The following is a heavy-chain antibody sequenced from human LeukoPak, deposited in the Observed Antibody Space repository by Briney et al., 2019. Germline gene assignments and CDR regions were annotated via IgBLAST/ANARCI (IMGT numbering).Heavy chain of an antibody. CDR3: ARDGSPSGYGGNSGVGHYYYYYMDV. D-gene: IGHD4-23*01. Sequence: GASVKVSCKASGGTFSSYAISWVRQAPGQGLEWMGRIIPIFGTANYAQKFQGRVTITADESTSTAYMELSSLRSEDTAVYYCARDGSPSGYGGNSGVGHYYYYYMDVWGKGTTVTVSS. CDR1: GGTFSSYA. V-gene: IGHV1-69*13. J-gene: IGHJ6*03. CDR2: IIPIFGTA.